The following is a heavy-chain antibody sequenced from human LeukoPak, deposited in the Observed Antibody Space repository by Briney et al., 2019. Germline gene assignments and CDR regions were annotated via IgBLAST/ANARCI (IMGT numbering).Heavy chain of an antibody. J-gene: IGHJ5*02. CDR3: ARDFLSESTSGWFDP. CDR2: ISAYNGNT. CDR1: GYTFTSYG. Sequence: GASVKVSCKASGYTFTSYGISWVRQAPGQGLEWMGRISAYNGNTNYAQKLQGRVTMTTDTSTSTAYMELRSLRSDDTAVYYCARDFLSESTSGWFDPWGQGTLVTVSS. V-gene: IGHV1-18*01. D-gene: IGHD1-1*01.